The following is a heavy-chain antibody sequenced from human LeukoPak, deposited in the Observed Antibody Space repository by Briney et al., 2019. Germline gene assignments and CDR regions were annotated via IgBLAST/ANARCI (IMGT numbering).Heavy chain of an antibody. CDR1: GGSISSSSYY. V-gene: IGHV4-39*01. CDR3: ARVDPLGYCSGGSCYRWGYFDY. Sequence: SETLSLTCTVSGGSISSSSYYWGWIRQPPGKGLEWIGSIYYSGSTYYNPSLKSRVTISVDTSKNQFSLKLSSVTAADTAVYYCARVDPLGYCSGGSCYRWGYFDYWGQGTLVAVSS. D-gene: IGHD2-15*01. J-gene: IGHJ4*02. CDR2: IYYSGST.